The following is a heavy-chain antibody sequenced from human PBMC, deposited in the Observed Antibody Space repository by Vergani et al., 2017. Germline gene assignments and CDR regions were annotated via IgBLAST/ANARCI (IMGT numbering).Heavy chain of an antibody. CDR3: AAPQGTGAYSYSWFNY. V-gene: IGHV3-23*04. D-gene: IGHD3-22*01. J-gene: IGHJ4*02. CDR2: LSASDRRT. Sequence: EVHLEESGGGLVQPGGSLRLSCAASGFTFIMHAMSWVRQAPGKGLEWVSTLSASDRRTHYAGSVKGRFTISRDNSKNTLSLQMNSLRVEDTAIYSCAAPQGTGAYSYSWFNYWGQGILVTVSS. CDR1: GFTFIMHA.